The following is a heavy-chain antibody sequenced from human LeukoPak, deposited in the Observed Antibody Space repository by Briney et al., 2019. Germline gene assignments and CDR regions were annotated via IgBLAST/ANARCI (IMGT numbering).Heavy chain of an antibody. Sequence: PGGSLRLSCAASGFTFSNYGMHWVRQAPGKGLEWVAVIYYEGSNKYYADSVKGRFTISRDNSKNTLYLQMNSLRAEDTAVYYCARSYRAAAGTVGDYWGQGTLVTVSS. CDR3: ARSYRAAAGTVGDY. D-gene: IGHD6-13*01. V-gene: IGHV3-30*06. CDR2: IYYEGSNK. CDR1: GFTFSNYG. J-gene: IGHJ4*02.